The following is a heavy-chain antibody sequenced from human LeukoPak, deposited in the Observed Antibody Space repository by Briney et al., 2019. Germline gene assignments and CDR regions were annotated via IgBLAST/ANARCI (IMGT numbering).Heavy chain of an antibody. CDR3: TRDASYYDFWSGYSS. J-gene: IGHJ4*02. CDR1: GFTFTAYA. V-gene: IGHV3-49*04. Sequence: GGSLRLSCAASGFTFTAYAMSWVRQAPGKGLEWVGFIRSIAYGGTTEHAASVKDRFTISRDDSKSVAYLDMYSLKTEDTGVYYCTRDASYYDFWSGYSSWGQGTLVTVSS. CDR2: IRSIAYGGTT. D-gene: IGHD3-3*01.